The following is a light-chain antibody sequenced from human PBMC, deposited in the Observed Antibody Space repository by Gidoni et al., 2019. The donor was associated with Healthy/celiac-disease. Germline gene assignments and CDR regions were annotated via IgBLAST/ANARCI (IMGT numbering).Light chain of an antibody. V-gene: IGKV1-5*01. CDR1: QSISSW. Sequence: DSQRTQYPSTLSASVGDRVTITCRASQSISSWLAWYHQKPGKAPKLLIYDASSLESGVQSRFSGSGSGTEFTLPISSLQPDDFATYYCQQYNSYSETFXPXTKVEIK. CDR3: QQYNSYSET. CDR2: DAS. J-gene: IGKJ1*01.